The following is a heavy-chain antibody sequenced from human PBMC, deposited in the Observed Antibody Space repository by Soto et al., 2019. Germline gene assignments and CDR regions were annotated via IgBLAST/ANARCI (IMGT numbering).Heavy chain of an antibody. CDR1: GFTFSDHY. J-gene: IGHJ3*02. D-gene: IGHD3-10*01. CDR2: IRNKAYGYTT. Sequence: GGSLRLSCAASGFTFSDHYMDWVRQAPGKGLEWFGRIRNKAYGYTTEYAAAVKGRFTISRDDSKNSLYLQMNGLKIEDTAVYYCARGLSMVGDAFDIWGQGTMVTVS. V-gene: IGHV3-72*01. CDR3: ARGLSMVGDAFDI.